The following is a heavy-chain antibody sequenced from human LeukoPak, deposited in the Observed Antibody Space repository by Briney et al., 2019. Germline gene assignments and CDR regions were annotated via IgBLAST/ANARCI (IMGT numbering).Heavy chain of an antibody. J-gene: IGHJ4*02. CDR3: ARVVYGDYSGDY. Sequence: ASVKVSCKASGYTFTSYAMHWVRQASGQRLEWMGWINAGNGNTKYSQKFQGRVTITRDTSASTAYMELSSLRSEDTAVYYCARVVYGDYSGDYWGQGTLVTVSS. CDR2: INAGNGNT. CDR1: GYTFTSYA. D-gene: IGHD4-17*01. V-gene: IGHV1-3*01.